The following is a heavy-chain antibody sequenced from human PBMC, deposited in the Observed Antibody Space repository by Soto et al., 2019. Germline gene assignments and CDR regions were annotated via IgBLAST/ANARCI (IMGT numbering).Heavy chain of an antibody. CDR3: ARDLGLQRMYS. J-gene: IGHJ4*02. Sequence: QVQLVQSGAEVKKPGSSVKVSCKASGGTFSSYTISWVRQAPGQGLEWMGRIIPILDLANYAQKFQGRVTITADKSTSTAYTEFNSLRSDDTAVYYCARDLGLQRMYSWGKGTLVSVSS. D-gene: IGHD4-4*01. CDR1: GGTFSSYT. CDR2: IIPILDLA. V-gene: IGHV1-69*02.